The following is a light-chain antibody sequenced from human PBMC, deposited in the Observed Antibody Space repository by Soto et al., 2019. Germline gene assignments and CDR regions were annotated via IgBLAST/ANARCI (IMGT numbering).Light chain of an antibody. CDR3: QQYSTYPLT. CDR2: DAS. Sequence: GDKVTITCRASQSITTFLAWYQQKPGKAPQILIYDASKLEPGVPSRLSGGGSGTEFTLTISSLQPDDFATYYCQQYSTYPLTFGGGTTVDSK. CDR1: QSITTF. J-gene: IGKJ4*01. V-gene: IGKV1-5*01.